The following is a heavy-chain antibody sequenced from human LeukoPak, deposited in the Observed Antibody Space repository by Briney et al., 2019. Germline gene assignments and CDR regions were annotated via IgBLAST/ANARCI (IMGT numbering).Heavy chain of an antibody. D-gene: IGHD5-24*01. CDR2: IYSGGST. Sequence: GGSLRLSCAASGFTVSSNYMSWVRQAPGKGLEWVSVIYSGGSTYYADSVKGRFTISRDNSKNTLYLQMNSLRAEDTAVYYCASGEMATIRGAFDIWGQGTMVTVSS. J-gene: IGHJ3*02. CDR1: GFTVSSNY. CDR3: ASGEMATIRGAFDI. V-gene: IGHV3-53*01.